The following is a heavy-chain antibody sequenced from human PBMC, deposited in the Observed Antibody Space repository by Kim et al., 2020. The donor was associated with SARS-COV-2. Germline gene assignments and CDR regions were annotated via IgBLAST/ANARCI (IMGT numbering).Heavy chain of an antibody. V-gene: IGHV3-30*02. D-gene: IGHD3-3*01. Sequence: YADSVKGRFTISRDNSKNTLYLQMNSLRAEDTAVYYCAKDQGGYDSGMDVWGQGTTVTVSS. CDR3: AKDQGGYDSGMDV. J-gene: IGHJ6*02.